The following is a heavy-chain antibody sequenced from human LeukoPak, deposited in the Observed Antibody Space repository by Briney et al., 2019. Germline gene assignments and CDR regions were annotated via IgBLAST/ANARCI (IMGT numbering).Heavy chain of an antibody. CDR2: ITTDGSTT. CDR1: GFTFSSYW. Sequence: GGSLRLSCAASGFTFSSYWMHWVRQAPGKGLVWVSRITTDGSTTNYADSVKGRFTISRDNSKNTLYLQMNSLRAEDTAVYYCAKDGPNSWFGEATWGQGTLVTVSS. D-gene: IGHD3-10*01. V-gene: IGHV3-74*01. CDR3: AKDGPNSWFGEAT. J-gene: IGHJ5*02.